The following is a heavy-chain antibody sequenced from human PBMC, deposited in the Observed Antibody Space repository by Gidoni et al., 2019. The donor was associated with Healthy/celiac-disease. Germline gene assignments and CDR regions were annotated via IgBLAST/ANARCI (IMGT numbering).Heavy chain of an antibody. Sequence: QVQLQESGPGLVRPSETLSLTCTVSGGSISSYYWSWIRQPPGKGLECIGYIYYSGVTNYNPSLKSRVTISVDTAKNQFSLKLSSVTAADTAVYYCAGGLRVVEIDYWGQGTLVTVSS. V-gene: IGHV4-59*01. CDR2: IYYSGVT. D-gene: IGHD2-15*01. J-gene: IGHJ4*02. CDR1: GGSISSYY. CDR3: AGGLRVVEIDY.